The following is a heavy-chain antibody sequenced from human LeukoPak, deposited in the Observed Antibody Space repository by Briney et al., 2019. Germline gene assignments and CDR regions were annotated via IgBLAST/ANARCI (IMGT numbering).Heavy chain of an antibody. D-gene: IGHD2-21*01. J-gene: IGHJ3*02. CDR3: ARLPVYSSRGLPGDAFDI. CDR1: GGSFSGYY. V-gene: IGHV4-34*01. CDR2: INHSGST. Sequence: SETLSLTCAVYGGSFSGYYWSWIRQPPGKGLEWIGEINHSGSTNYNPSLKSRVTISVDTSKNQFSLKLSSVTAADTAVYYCARLPVYSSRGLPGDAFDIWGQGTMVTVSS.